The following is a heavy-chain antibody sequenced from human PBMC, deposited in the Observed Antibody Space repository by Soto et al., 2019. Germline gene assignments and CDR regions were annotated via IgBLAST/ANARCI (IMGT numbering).Heavy chain of an antibody. CDR1: GGSISSGGYY. V-gene: IGHV4-31*03. CDR2: IYYSGST. D-gene: IGHD6-19*01. Sequence: PSETLSLTCTVSGGSISSGGYYWSWIRQHPGKGLEWIGYIYYSGSTYYNPSLRSRVTISVDTSKNQFSLKLSSVTAADTAVYYCARELPYSSGPGYFDYWGRGTLVTVSS. J-gene: IGHJ4*02. CDR3: ARELPYSSGPGYFDY.